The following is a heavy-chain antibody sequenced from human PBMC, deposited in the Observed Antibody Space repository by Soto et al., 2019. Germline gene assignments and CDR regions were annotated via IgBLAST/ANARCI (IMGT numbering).Heavy chain of an antibody. CDR3: TRDKAPEYSSSSRFLWYFDL. CDR1: GFTFGDYA. J-gene: IGHJ2*01. D-gene: IGHD6-6*01. V-gene: IGHV3-49*04. Sequence: EVQLVESGGGLVQPGRSLRLSCTASGFTFGDYAMSWVRQAPGKGLEWVGFIRSKAYGGTTEYAASVKGRFTISRDDSKSIAYLQMNSLKTEDTAVYYCTRDKAPEYSSSSRFLWYFDLWGRGTLVTVSS. CDR2: IRSKAYGGTT.